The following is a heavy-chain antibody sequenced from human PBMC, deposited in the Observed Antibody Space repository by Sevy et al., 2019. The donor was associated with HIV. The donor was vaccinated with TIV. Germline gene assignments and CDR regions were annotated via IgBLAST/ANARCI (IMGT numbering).Heavy chain of an antibody. Sequence: GPVKVSCKASGYTFTGYYMHWVRQAPRQGLERRGWINPDSRGPNYAPKFQGRVTLTRDTSISTAYMELSGLKSDDTAVYYCVRDDRDGYFDYWGQGTLVTVSS. CDR1: GYTFTGYY. CDR2: INPDSRGP. CDR3: VRDDRDGYFDY. V-gene: IGHV1-2*02. J-gene: IGHJ4*02.